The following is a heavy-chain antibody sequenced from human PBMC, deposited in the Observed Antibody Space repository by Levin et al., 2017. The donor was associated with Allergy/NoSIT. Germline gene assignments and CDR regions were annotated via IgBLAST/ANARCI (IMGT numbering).Heavy chain of an antibody. J-gene: IGHJ4*02. CDR3: ARVQQQLGEYYFDY. V-gene: IGHV3-30-3*01. CDR2: ISYDGSNK. Sequence: GGSLRLSCAASGFTFSSYAMHWVRQAPGKGLEWVAVISYDGSNKYYADSVKGRFTISRDNSKNTLYLQMNSLRAEDTAVYYCARVQQQLGEYYFDYWGQGTLVTVSS. CDR1: GFTFSSYA. D-gene: IGHD6-13*01.